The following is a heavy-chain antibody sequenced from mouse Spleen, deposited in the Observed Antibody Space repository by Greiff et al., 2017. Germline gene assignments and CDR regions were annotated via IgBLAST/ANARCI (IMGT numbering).Heavy chain of an antibody. D-gene: IGHD2-4*01. CDR3: ARSGLRRDYFDY. Sequence: VQLQQSGAELVRPGTSVKLSCKASGYTFTSYWMHWVKQRPGQGLEWIGVIDPSDSYTNYNQKFKGKATLTVDTSSSTAYMQLSSLTSEDSAVYYCARSGLRRDYFDYWGQGTTLTVSS. CDR1: GYTFTSYW. CDR2: IDPSDSYT. J-gene: IGHJ2*01. V-gene: IGHV1-59*01.